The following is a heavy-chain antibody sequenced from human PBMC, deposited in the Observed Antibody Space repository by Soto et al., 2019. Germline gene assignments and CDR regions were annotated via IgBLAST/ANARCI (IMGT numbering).Heavy chain of an antibody. CDR1: GFTFSSFA. CDR2: ISDSGGST. CDR3: VKYSASWPTSPDNWFGP. V-gene: IGHV3-64D*08. J-gene: IGHJ5*02. D-gene: IGHD6-13*01. Sequence: GGSLRLSCSASGFTFSSFAMFWVRQAPGKGLEYVSVISDSGGSTYYADSVKGRFIISRDNSRNTLYLQMSGLRAEDTAVYYCVKYSASWPTSPDNWFGPWGQGTLVTVSS.